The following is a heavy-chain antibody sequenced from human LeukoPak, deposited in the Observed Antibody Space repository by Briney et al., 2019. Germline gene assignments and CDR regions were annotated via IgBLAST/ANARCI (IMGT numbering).Heavy chain of an antibody. Sequence: GGSLRLSCAASGFTFSNYAMNWVRQAPGKGLEWVSAISGSGGSTYYADSVKGRFTMSRDNSNSTVYLQMNSLRAEDTAVYFCAKARSRRAYTSGADHWGQGTLVTVAS. J-gene: IGHJ4*02. CDR3: AKARSRRAYTSGADH. V-gene: IGHV3-23*01. CDR2: ISGSGGST. CDR1: GFTFSNYA. D-gene: IGHD2-21*01.